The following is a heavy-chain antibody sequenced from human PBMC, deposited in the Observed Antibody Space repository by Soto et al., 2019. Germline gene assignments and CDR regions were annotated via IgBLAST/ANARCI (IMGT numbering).Heavy chain of an antibody. CDR3: ARDDRASGWYVAMDV. CDR2: IWYDGRNK. J-gene: IGHJ6*02. Sequence: GESLKISCAASGFTFNNYGMHWVRQAPGKGLEWVAVIWYDGRNKYYADSVKGRFTISRDTSTNTLYLQMNSLGAEDTAVYYCARDDRASGWYVAMDVWGQGTTVTVSS. V-gene: IGHV3-33*01. CDR1: GFTFNNYG. D-gene: IGHD6-19*01.